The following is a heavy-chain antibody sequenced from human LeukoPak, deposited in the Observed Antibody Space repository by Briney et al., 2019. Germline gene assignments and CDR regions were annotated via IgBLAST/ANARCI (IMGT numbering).Heavy chain of an antibody. D-gene: IGHD6-6*01. CDR3: ARGLIEYSSSFSDY. CDR2: INPNSGGT. Sequence: ASVKVSCKASGYAFTGYYMQWVREAPGQGLEWMVRINPNSGGTNYAQKFQGRVTMTRDTSISTAYMELSRLRSDDTAVYYCARGLIEYSSSFSDYWGQGTLVTVSS. J-gene: IGHJ4*02. CDR1: GYAFTGYY. V-gene: IGHV1-2*06.